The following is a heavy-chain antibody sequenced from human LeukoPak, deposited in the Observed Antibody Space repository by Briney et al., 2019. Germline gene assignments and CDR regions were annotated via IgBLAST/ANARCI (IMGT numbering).Heavy chain of an antibody. CDR1: GGSISSYY. CDR2: IYYSGST. V-gene: IGHV4-59*01. D-gene: IGHD6-19*01. J-gene: IGHJ5*02. Sequence: SETLSLTCTVSGGSISSYYWSWIRQPPGKGLEWIGYIYYSGSTNYNSSLKSRVTISVDTSKNQFSLKLSSVTAADTAVYYCARAPGYSSGWYSIWFDPWGQGTLVTVSS. CDR3: ARAPGYSSGWYSIWFDP.